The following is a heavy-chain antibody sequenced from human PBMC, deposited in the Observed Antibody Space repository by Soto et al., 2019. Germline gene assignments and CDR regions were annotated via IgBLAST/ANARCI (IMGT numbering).Heavy chain of an antibody. Sequence: TGGSLRLSCAASGFTFSNAWMSWVRQAPGKGLEWVGRIKSKTDGGTTDYAAPVKGRFTISRDDSKNTLYLHMNSLKTEDTAVYYCTTDPSITIFGVVIEDYYGMDVWGQGTTVTVSS. V-gene: IGHV3-15*01. CDR1: GFTFSNAW. CDR2: IKSKTDGGTT. D-gene: IGHD3-3*01. CDR3: TTDPSITIFGVVIEDYYGMDV. J-gene: IGHJ6*02.